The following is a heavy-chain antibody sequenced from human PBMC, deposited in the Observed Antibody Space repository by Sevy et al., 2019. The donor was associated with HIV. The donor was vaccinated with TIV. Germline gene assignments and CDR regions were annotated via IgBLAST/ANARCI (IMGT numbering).Heavy chain of an antibody. CDR1: GYTFTSYT. J-gene: IGHJ4*02. D-gene: IGHD2-15*01. CDR2: ISAFNGDT. V-gene: IGHV1-18*01. Sequence: ASVKVSCKASGYTFTSYTITWVRQAPGQGLEWMGRISAFNGDTNHAQKFQGRVTMTTDTSTSTAYMEVRSLRSDDTAVYYCARSYCSGGRCYSLAYWGQGTLVTVSS. CDR3: ARSYCSGGRCYSLAY.